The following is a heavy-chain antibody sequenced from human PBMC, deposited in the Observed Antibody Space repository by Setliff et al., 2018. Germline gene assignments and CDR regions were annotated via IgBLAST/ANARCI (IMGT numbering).Heavy chain of an antibody. CDR3: ARRSGWPNWFDP. CDR2: INHSGST. J-gene: IGHJ5*02. V-gene: IGHV4-34*01. Sequence: PSETLSLTCAVYGGSFSGYYWSWIRQPPGKGLEWIGEINHSGSTNYNPSLKSRVTISVDTSKNQFSLKLSSVTAADTAVYYCARRSGWPNWFDPWGQGTRVTVSS. CDR1: GGSFSGYY. D-gene: IGHD6-19*01.